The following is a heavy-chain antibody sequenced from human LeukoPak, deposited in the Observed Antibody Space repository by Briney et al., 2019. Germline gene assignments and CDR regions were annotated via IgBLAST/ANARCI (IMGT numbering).Heavy chain of an antibody. J-gene: IGHJ4*02. D-gene: IGHD6-19*01. V-gene: IGHV4-39*07. Sequence: SETLSLTCTVSGGSISSSNYYWGWIRQPPGKGLEWIGSIYYSGRTYYNPSLKSRVTISVDTSKNQFSLKLSSVTAADTAVYYCARGSIAVADYYFDYWGQGTLVTVSS. CDR1: GGSISSSNYY. CDR3: ARGSIAVADYYFDY. CDR2: IYYSGRT.